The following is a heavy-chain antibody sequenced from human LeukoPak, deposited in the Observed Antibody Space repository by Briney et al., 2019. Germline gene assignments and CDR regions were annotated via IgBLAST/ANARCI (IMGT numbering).Heavy chain of an antibody. D-gene: IGHD3-16*01. J-gene: IGHJ3*02. V-gene: IGHV3-15*01. CDR1: GFTFSSYS. Sequence: GGSLRLSCAASGFTFSSYSMNWVRQAPGRGLEWVGRIKSKTDGGATDYAAPVKGRFTISRDDSKNTLSLQMNSPKTEDTAVYYCTSRSHMFGGAFDIWGQGTMVTVSS. CDR2: IKSKTDGGAT. CDR3: TSRSHMFGGAFDI.